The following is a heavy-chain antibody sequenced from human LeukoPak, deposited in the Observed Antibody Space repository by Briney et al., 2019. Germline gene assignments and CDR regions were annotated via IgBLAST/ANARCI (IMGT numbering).Heavy chain of an antibody. V-gene: IGHV3-48*03. Sequence: GGSLRLSCAASGFTFSSYEMNWVRQAPGKGLEWVSYISSSGSTIYYADSVKGRFTISRDNAKNSLYLQMNSLRAEDTAVYYCARDFKNGYYYGSGRFDYWGQGTLVAVSS. CDR1: GFTFSSYE. CDR3: ARDFKNGYYYGSGRFDY. CDR2: ISSSGSTI. J-gene: IGHJ4*02. D-gene: IGHD3-10*01.